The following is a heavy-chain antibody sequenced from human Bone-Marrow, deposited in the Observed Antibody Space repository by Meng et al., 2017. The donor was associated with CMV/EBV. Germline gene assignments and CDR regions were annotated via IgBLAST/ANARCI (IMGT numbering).Heavy chain of an antibody. CDR3: ARELWELLPTAGKDV. CDR1: GYTFTGYY. D-gene: IGHD1-26*01. J-gene: IGHJ6*02. V-gene: IGHV1-2*02. Sequence: ASVKVSCKASGYTFTGYYMHWVRQAPGQGLEWIGWINHNRGGTNYAQKFQGRVTMTRDTYISTAYMELSRLRSDDTTVYYCARELWELLPTAGKDVWCQGTTFTVSS. CDR2: INHNRGGT.